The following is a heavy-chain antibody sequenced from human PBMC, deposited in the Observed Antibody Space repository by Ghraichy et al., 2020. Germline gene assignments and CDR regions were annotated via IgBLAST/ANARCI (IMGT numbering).Heavy chain of an antibody. Sequence: ASVKVPCKVSGYTLTELSMHWVRQAPGKGLEWMGGFDPEDGETIYAQKFQGRVTMTEDTSTDTAYMELSSLRSEDTAVYYCATDQTVAGTPGPFDYWGQGTLVTVSS. CDR1: GYTLTELS. CDR2: FDPEDGET. V-gene: IGHV1-24*01. CDR3: ATDQTVAGTPGPFDY. D-gene: IGHD6-19*01. J-gene: IGHJ4*02.